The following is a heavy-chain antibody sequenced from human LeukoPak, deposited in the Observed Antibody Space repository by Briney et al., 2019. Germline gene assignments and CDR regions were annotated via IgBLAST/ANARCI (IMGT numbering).Heavy chain of an antibody. J-gene: IGHJ4*02. CDR3: TYDCSRTTCYAGILVQ. CDR1: GFTFSNAW. Sequence: GGSLRLSCAASGFTFSNAWMSWVRQAPGKGLEWVGRIKSKTDGGTTDYAAPVKGRFTISGDDSKNTLYLQMNSLKTEDTALYYCTYDCSRTTCYAGILVQWGQGTLVTVSS. CDR2: IKSKTDGGTT. D-gene: IGHD2-2*01. V-gene: IGHV3-15*01.